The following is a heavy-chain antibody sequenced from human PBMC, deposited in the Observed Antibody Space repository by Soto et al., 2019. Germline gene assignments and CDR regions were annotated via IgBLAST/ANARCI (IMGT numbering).Heavy chain of an antibody. V-gene: IGHV4-61*01. D-gene: IGHD3-16*01. J-gene: IGHJ4*02. CDR3: ARDYDYFVH. CDR1: GGSFKSGSYY. Sequence: PSETLSLTCTVSGGSFKSGSYYWSWVRQPPGKGLEWIGYVYYTGRTSYSPSLKSRVTISADTSKNQFSLILTSVTAADTAVYYCARDYDYFVHWCQGSLATVSS. CDR2: VYYTGRT.